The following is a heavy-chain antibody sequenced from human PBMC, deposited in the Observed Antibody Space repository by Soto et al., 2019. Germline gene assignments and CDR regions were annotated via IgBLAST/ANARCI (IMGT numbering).Heavy chain of an antibody. Sequence: QVQLVESGGGVVQPGRSLRLSCAASGFTFSSYGMHWVRQAPGKGLEWVAVISYDGSNKYYADSVKGRFTISRDNSKNTLYLQMNSLRAEDTAVYYCAKGGLQWRGSTDYFDYWGQGTLVTVSS. CDR1: GFTFSSYG. V-gene: IGHV3-30*18. J-gene: IGHJ4*02. CDR3: AKGGLQWRGSTDYFDY. D-gene: IGHD6-19*01. CDR2: ISYDGSNK.